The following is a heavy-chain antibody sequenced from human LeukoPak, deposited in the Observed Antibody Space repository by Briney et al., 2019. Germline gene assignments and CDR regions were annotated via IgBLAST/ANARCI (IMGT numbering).Heavy chain of an antibody. D-gene: IGHD3-22*01. CDR3: ARADSAYYYAQDY. Sequence: PGGSLRLSCVVSGFTFSTYSMNWVRQAPGKGLEWVSYISGHSSIIYYANSVKGRFTISRDNAKNSLYLQLNSLRAEDTAVYYCARADSAYYYAQDYWGQGTLVTVSS. CDR1: GFTFSTYS. V-gene: IGHV3-48*01. CDR2: ISGHSSII. J-gene: IGHJ4*02.